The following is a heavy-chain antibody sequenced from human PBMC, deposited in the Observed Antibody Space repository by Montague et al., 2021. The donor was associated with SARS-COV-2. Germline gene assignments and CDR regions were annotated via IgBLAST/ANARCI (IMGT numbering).Heavy chain of an antibody. J-gene: IGHJ4*02. V-gene: IGHV4-59*12. CDR2: TYYSGVA. CDR3: ARGRVDTTMILVVFTGAAHYFDS. Sequence: SETLSLTCTVSGDSMRSSYWNWIRQPPGKGLEYIGYTYYSGVANYNPSLRSRVTISLDTSKNQFSLRLSSVTAADTAVYYCARGRVDTTMILVVFTGAAHYFDSWGQGTLVSVSS. CDR1: GDSMRSSY. D-gene: IGHD3-22*01.